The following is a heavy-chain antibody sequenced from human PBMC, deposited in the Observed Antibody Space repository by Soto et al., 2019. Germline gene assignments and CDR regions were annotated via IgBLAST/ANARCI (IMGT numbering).Heavy chain of an antibody. J-gene: IGHJ6*02. CDR2: IIAHNDNT. CDR3: ARDDVDTAMPYGMDV. Sequence: ASVKVSCKASGYTFTSYGISWVRQAPGQGLEWMGRIIAHNDNTNYAQKLQGRVTMTADTSTSTAYMELSSLRSEDTAVYYCARDDVDTAMPYGMDVWG. D-gene: IGHD5-18*01. CDR1: GYTFTSYG. V-gene: IGHV1-18*01.